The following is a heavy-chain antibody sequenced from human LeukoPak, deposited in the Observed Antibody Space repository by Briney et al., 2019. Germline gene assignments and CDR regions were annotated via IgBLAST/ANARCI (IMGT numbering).Heavy chain of an antibody. CDR1: GFTFSSYS. D-gene: IGHD6-13*01. Sequence: GGSLRLSCAASGFTFSSYSMNWVRQAPGKGLEWVSSISSSSSYIYYADSVKGRFTISRDNAKNSLYLQMNSLRAEDTAVYYCAREMAPLLIAAAGNFDYWGQGTLVTVSS. J-gene: IGHJ4*02. CDR2: ISSSSSYI. CDR3: AREMAPLLIAAAGNFDY. V-gene: IGHV3-21*04.